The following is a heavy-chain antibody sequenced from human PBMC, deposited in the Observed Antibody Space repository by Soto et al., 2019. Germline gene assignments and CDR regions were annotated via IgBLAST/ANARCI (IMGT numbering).Heavy chain of an antibody. J-gene: IGHJ6*02. CDR3: ARSTVGWLTGTTSYYYYGMDV. D-gene: IGHD1-7*01. CDR2: ISAYNGNT. CDR1: GYTFTSYG. Sequence: GASVKVSCKASGYTFTSYGISWVRQAPGQGLEWMGWISAYNGNTNYAQKLQGRVTMTTDTSTSTAYMELRSLRSDDTAVYYCARSTVGWLTGTTSYYYYGMDVWGQGTTVTVSS. V-gene: IGHV1-18*01.